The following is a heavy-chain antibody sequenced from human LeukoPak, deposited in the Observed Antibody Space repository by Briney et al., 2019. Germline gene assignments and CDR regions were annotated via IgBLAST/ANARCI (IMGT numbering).Heavy chain of an antibody. V-gene: IGHV4-30-2*01. CDR1: GGSISSGGYS. Sequence: PSETLSLTCAVSGGSISSGGYSWSWIRQPPGKGLEWIGYIYHSGSTYYNPSLKSRVTISVDRSKNQFSLKLSSVTAADTAVYYCARDRDYGDSGRAFDIWGHGTMVTVAS. CDR3: ARDRDYGDSGRAFDI. CDR2: IYHSGST. J-gene: IGHJ3*02. D-gene: IGHD4-17*01.